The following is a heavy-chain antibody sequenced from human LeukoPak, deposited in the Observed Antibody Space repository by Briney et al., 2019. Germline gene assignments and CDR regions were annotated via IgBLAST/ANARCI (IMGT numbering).Heavy chain of an antibody. Sequence: PSETLSLTCTVSGGSITTGSYYWIWLRQPAGTGLEWIGRIYTTGSTDYNPSLKSRVTISVDTSNNQFSLRLTSVTAADTAVYYCARAPTSSTSPSSPFDLWGQGTMVTVSS. V-gene: IGHV4-61*02. J-gene: IGHJ3*01. CDR1: GGSITTGSYY. CDR2: IYTTGST. D-gene: IGHD2-2*01. CDR3: ARAPTSSTSPSSPFDL.